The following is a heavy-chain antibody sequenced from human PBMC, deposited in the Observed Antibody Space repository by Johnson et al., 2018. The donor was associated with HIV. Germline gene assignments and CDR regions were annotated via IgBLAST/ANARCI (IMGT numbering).Heavy chain of an antibody. D-gene: IGHD2-2*01. CDR2: VSYDGSNK. V-gene: IGHV3-30*04. J-gene: IGHJ3*02. CDR1: GFTFTSYA. Sequence: HVQLVESGGGVVQPGRSLRLSCAASGFTFTSYAMHWVRQAPGKGLEWVAVVSYDGSNKYCADSVKGRFTISRDNSKNTLYLQMNSLRAEDTAVYYCARNGLIPAAKGVAFDIWGHGTTVTVSS. CDR3: ARNGLIPAAKGVAFDI.